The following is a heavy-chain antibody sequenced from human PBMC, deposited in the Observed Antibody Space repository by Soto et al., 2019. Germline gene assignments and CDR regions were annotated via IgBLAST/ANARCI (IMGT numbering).Heavy chain of an antibody. CDR2: INHSGST. Sequence: SETLSLTCAVYGGSFSGYYWSWIRQPPGKGLEWIGEINHSGSTNYNPSLKSRVTISVDTSKNQFSLKLSSVTAADTAVYYCARRRLLYFYSKPTHLALDYWGKGTLVTVSS. CDR3: ARRRLLYFYSKPTHLALDY. D-gene: IGHD3-9*01. CDR1: GGSFSGYY. J-gene: IGHJ4*02. V-gene: IGHV4-34*01.